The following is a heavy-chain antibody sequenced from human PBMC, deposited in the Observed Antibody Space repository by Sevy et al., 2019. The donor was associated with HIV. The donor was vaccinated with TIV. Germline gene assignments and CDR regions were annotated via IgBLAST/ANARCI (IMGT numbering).Heavy chain of an antibody. CDR3: ARERETGDYYYGMDV. J-gene: IGHJ6*02. V-gene: IGHV1-3*01. Sequence: ASVKVSCKASGYTFNSYNMHWVRQAPGQRLEWMGWINAGNGNTKYSQSFQGRVTITRDTSASTAYMELSSLISEDMAVYYCARERETGDYYYGMDVWGQGTTVTFSS. D-gene: IGHD3-10*01. CDR2: INAGNGNT. CDR1: GYTFNSYN.